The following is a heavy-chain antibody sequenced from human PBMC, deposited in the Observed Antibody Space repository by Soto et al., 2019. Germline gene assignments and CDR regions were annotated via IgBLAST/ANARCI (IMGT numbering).Heavy chain of an antibody. CDR2: IYDTGISGYTPST. CDR3: ARGEDAFFYYAMDV. V-gene: IGHV4-59*01. CDR1: GGSITSAY. Sequence: SETLSLTCTVSGGSITSAYWSWVRRPPWKGREWIAYIYDTGISGYTPSTSYNPSLKSRVTMSVDTSKSQFSLKLTSVTAADTAVYYCARGEDAFFYYAMDVWGQGTTVTVSS. J-gene: IGHJ6*02.